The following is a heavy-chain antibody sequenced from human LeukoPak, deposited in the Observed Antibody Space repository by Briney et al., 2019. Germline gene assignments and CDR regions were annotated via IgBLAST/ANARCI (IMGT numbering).Heavy chain of an antibody. Sequence: PSETLSLTCAVYGGSFSGYYWSWIRQPPGKGLEWIGEINHSGSTNYNPSLKSRVTISVDTSKNQFSLKLSSVTAADTAVYYCARVSTYYYGSGSYYSPRGYYGMDVWGQGTTVTVSS. J-gene: IGHJ6*02. CDR1: GGSFSGYY. V-gene: IGHV4-34*01. CDR2: INHSGST. D-gene: IGHD3-10*01. CDR3: ARVSTYYYGSGSYYSPRGYYGMDV.